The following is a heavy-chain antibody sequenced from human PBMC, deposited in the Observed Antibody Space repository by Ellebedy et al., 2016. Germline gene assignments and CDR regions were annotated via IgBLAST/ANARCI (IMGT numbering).Heavy chain of an antibody. J-gene: IGHJ4*02. CDR3: ARDQAVAGTRLDY. D-gene: IGHD6-19*01. CDR1: GFTFSSYG. Sequence: GESLKISCAASGFTFSSYGMHWVRQAPGKGLEWVAVILYDGSNKYYADSVKGRFTISRDNSKNTLYLQMNSLRAEDTAVYYCARDQAVAGTRLDYWGQGTLVTVSS. CDR2: ILYDGSNK. V-gene: IGHV3-30*03.